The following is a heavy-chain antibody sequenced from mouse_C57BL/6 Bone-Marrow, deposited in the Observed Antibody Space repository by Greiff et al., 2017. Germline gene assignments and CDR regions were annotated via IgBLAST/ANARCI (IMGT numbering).Heavy chain of an antibody. D-gene: IGHD1-1*01. CDR2: INPNNGGT. CDR1: GYTFTDYN. CDR3: ASVDYYGSSQLAY. V-gene: IGHV1-18*01. J-gene: IGHJ3*01. Sequence: VQLKESGPELVKPGASVKIPCKASGYTFTDYNMDWVKQSHGKSLEWIGDINPNNGGTIYNQKFKGKATLTVDKSSITAYMELRSLTSEDTAVYYCASVDYYGSSQLAYLGQDTLVTVSA.